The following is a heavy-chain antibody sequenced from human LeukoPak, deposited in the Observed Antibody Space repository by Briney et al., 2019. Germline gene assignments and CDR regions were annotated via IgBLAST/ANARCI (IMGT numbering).Heavy chain of an antibody. CDR3: ARVRQQLAHYGMDV. J-gene: IGHJ6*02. D-gene: IGHD6-13*01. CDR1: GGSISSGGYY. V-gene: IGHV4-30-2*01. CDR2: IYHSGST. Sequence: SETLSLTCTVSGGSISSGGYYWSWIRQPPGKGLEWIGYIYHSGSTYYTPSLKSRVTISVDTSKNQFSLKLSSVTAADTAVYYCARVRQQLAHYGMDVWGQGTTVTVSS.